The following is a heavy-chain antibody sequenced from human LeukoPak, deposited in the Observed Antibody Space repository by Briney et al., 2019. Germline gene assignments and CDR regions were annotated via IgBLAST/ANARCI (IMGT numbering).Heavy chain of an antibody. Sequence: GGSLRLSCAASGFSFSTNPMGWVRQAPGKGLEWVSAISPDKTYYADSVKGRLTISRDNYKNTVDLQFNSPRAEDTANYYCVKEHVDRAFTRSFEIWGQGTVVTVSS. CDR2: ISPDKT. D-gene: IGHD3-10*01. J-gene: IGHJ3*02. CDR1: GFSFSTNP. CDR3: VKEHVDRAFTRSFEI. V-gene: IGHV3-23*01.